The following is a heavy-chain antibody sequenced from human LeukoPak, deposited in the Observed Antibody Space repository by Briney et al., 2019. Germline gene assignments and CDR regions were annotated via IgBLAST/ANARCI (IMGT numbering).Heavy chain of an antibody. CDR3: AKDKSNSWSFDY. D-gene: IGHD4-11*01. V-gene: IGHV3-30*02. CDR1: GFTFRSFG. J-gene: IGHJ4*02. CDR2: ISFNGGYN. Sequence: PGGSLRLSCAASGFTFRSFGMHWVRQAPGKGLEWVAYISFNGGYNCYGDSVKGRFTISRDNSKNTLWLQMNSLSAEDTAMYYCAKDKSNSWSFDYWGQGTLVTVSS.